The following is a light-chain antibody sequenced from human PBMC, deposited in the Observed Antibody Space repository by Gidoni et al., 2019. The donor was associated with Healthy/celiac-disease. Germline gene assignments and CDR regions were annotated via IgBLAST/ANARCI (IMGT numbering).Light chain of an antibody. CDR3: MQALQTPRT. Sequence: DIVMTQFPLSLPVTPGEPASISCRSSQSLLHSNGYNYLDWYLQKPGQSPQLLIYLGSNRASGVPDRFSGSGSGTDFTLKISKVDAEDVGVYYCMQALQTPRTFGPGTKVDIK. J-gene: IGKJ3*01. CDR1: QSLLHSNGYNY. V-gene: IGKV2-28*01. CDR2: LGS.